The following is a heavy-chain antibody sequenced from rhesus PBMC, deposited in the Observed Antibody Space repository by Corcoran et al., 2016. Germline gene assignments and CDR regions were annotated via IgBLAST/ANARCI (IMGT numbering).Heavy chain of an antibody. D-gene: IGHD3-34*01. V-gene: IGHV1S9*01. CDR2: ITPSNGNT. CDR3: STGGGPGGLD. CDR1: GYTFTSYY. J-gene: IGHJ4*01. Sequence: QVQLVQSGAEVKKPGASVKLSCKAPGYTFTSYYLNWVRQSPEQGLDWMGWITPSNGNTGYAQKFQGRVTMTRDTSTSTAYMELNSLRSEDTAVYYCSTGGGPGGLDWGQGVLVTVSS.